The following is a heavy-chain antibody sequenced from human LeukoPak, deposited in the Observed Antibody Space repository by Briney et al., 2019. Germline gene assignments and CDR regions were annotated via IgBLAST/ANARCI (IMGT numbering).Heavy chain of an antibody. CDR1: GYSFTTYW. J-gene: IGHJ4*02. CDR3: ARLAGVGRAAAMEY. CDR2: IYPGDADT. Sequence: GEALKTSCKGSGYSFTTYWIAWVRQMPGKGLEWMGIIYPGDADTRYIPSFQGQVTMSADKSISTAYLQWSSLKASDTAMYYCARLAGVGRAAAMEYWGQGTLVTVSS. V-gene: IGHV5-51*01. D-gene: IGHD6-13*01.